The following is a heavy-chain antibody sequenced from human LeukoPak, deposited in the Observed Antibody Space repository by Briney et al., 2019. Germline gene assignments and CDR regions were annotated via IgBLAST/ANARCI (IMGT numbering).Heavy chain of an antibody. D-gene: IGHD1-1*01. CDR3: AREGVQPYFDY. V-gene: IGHV4-34*01. CDR1: GGSFSGYY. J-gene: IGHJ4*02. Sequence: PSGTLSLTCAVYGGSFSGYYWSWIRQPPGKGLEWIGEINHSGSTNYNPSLKSRVTISVDTSKNQFSLKLSSVTAADTAVYYCAREGVQPYFDYWGQGTLVTVSS. CDR2: INHSGST.